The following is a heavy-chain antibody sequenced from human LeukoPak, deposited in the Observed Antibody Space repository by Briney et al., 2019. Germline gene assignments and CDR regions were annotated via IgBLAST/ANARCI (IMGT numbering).Heavy chain of an antibody. V-gene: IGHV3-23*01. CDR1: GFTFSSYA. CDR3: AKEPFPANWNDGLDYYYYYMDV. D-gene: IGHD1-20*01. J-gene: IGHJ6*03. CDR2: ISGSGGST. Sequence: GGSLRLSCAASGFTFSSYAMSWVRQAPGKGLEWVSAISGSGGSTYYADSVKGRFTISRDNSKNTLYLQMNSLRAEDTAVYYCAKEPFPANWNDGLDYYYYYMDVWGKGTTVTVSS.